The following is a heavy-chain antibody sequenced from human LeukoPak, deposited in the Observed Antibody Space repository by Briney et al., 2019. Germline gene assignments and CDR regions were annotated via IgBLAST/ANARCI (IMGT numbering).Heavy chain of an antibody. Sequence: PGGSLRLSCAASGFTFSSYWMHWVRQAPGKGLVWVSRIDSDGSSTSYADSVKGRFTTSRDNAKNTLYLQMNSLRAEDTAVYYCARGGHCSSTSCYDYYYYMDVWGKGTTVTISS. CDR2: IDSDGSST. V-gene: IGHV3-74*01. D-gene: IGHD2-2*01. J-gene: IGHJ6*03. CDR1: GFTFSSYW. CDR3: ARGGHCSSTSCYDYYYYMDV.